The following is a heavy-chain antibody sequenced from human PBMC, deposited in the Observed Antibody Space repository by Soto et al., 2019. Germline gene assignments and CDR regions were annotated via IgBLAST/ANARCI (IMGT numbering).Heavy chain of an antibody. J-gene: IGHJ4*02. Sequence: GGSLRLSCAASGFTFSSYGMHWVRQAPGKGLEWVSVISYDGSNKYYADSVKGRFTISRDNSKNTLYLQMNSLRAEDTAVYYCAKDRLGDHRGFDYGGQGTLVTVSS. D-gene: IGHD2-21*02. CDR3: AKDRLGDHRGFDY. CDR1: GFTFSSYG. V-gene: IGHV3-30*18. CDR2: ISYDGSNK.